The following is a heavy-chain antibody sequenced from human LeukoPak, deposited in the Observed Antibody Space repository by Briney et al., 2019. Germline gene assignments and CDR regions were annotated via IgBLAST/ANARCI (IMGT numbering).Heavy chain of an antibody. CDR2: IKQDGSEK. J-gene: IGHJ4*02. CDR1: GSTFSNYW. Sequence: PGGSLRLSCAASGSTFSNYWMSWVRQAPGKGLEWVANIKQDGSEKYYVDSVKGRFTISRDNAKNSLYLQMNSLRAEDTAVYYCARCASSMATIPEDLDYWGQGTLVTVSS. CDR3: ARCASSMATIPEDLDY. V-gene: IGHV3-7*01. D-gene: IGHD5-24*01.